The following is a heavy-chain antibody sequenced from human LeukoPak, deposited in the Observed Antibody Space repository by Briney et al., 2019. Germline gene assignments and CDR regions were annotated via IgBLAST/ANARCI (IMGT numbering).Heavy chain of an antibody. CDR2: INPSSGST. Sequence: PWASVKVSCKASGYNFTNYYIHWVRQAPGQGLEWMGIINPSSGSTSYAQKFQGSVTMTRDMATSTVYMELSSLRSEDTAVYYCARVERGLRYFDWFRYWGQGTLVTVSS. J-gene: IGHJ4*02. CDR3: ARVERGLRYFDWFRY. V-gene: IGHV1-46*01. D-gene: IGHD3-9*01. CDR1: GYNFTNYY.